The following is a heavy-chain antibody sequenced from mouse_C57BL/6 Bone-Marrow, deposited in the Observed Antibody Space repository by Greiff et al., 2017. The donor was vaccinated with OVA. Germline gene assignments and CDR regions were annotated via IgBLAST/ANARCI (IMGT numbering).Heavy chain of an antibody. CDR2: IDPENGDT. V-gene: IGHV14-4*01. D-gene: IGHD2-3*01. J-gene: IGHJ4*01. Sequence: EVKLMESGAELVRPGASVKLSCTASGFNIKDDYMHWVKQRPEQGLEWIGWIDPENGDTEYASKFQGKATITADTSSNTAYLQLSSLTSEDTAVYYCTLDDGYYDAMDYWGQGTSVTVSS. CDR1: GFNIKDDY. CDR3: TLDDGYYDAMDY.